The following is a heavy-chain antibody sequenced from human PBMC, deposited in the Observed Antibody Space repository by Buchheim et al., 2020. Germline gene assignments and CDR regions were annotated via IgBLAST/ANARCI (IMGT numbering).Heavy chain of an antibody. Sequence: EVQLVQSGAQVKKPGESLKISCKSSGYSFTSYWIGWVRQMPGRGLEWMGIIYPAESDARYNPSFQGQVIISADKSVSTAYLEWSSLKTSDTAIYYCARRCSSTSCYTVGVFDIWGQGT. D-gene: IGHD2-2*02. V-gene: IGHV5-51*01. CDR2: IYPAESDA. CDR1: GYSFTSYW. CDR3: ARRCSSTSCYTVGVFDI. J-gene: IGHJ3*02.